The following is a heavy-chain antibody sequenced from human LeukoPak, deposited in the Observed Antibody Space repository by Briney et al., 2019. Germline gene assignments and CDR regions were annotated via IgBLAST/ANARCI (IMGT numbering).Heavy chain of an antibody. J-gene: IGHJ4*02. CDR3: AKTMGALDHDY. CDR2: ISSSGGST. D-gene: IGHD1-26*01. V-gene: IGHV3-23*01. CDR1: GFTFSGYG. Sequence: GGSLRLSCAASGFTFSGYGMTWVRQAPGKGLEWVSGISSSGGSTYYADSVKGRFTISRDNFKNTVYLQMSSLSAEDTAVYYCAKTMGALDHDYWGQGTLVTVSS.